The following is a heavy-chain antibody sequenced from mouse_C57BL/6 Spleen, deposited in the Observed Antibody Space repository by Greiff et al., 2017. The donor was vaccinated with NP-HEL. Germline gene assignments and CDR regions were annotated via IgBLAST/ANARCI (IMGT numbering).Heavy chain of an antibody. Sequence: QVQLQQPGPGLVAPSQSLSITCTVSGFSLTSYGVSWVRQPPGTGLEWLGVIWGDGSTNYHSALLSRLSISKDNSKSQVFLKLNSLQTDDTATYYCAKGGHYYGSSFYAMDYWGQGTSVTVSS. V-gene: IGHV2-3*01. CDR2: IWGDGST. D-gene: IGHD1-1*01. CDR1: GFSLTSYG. CDR3: AKGGHYYGSSFYAMDY. J-gene: IGHJ4*01.